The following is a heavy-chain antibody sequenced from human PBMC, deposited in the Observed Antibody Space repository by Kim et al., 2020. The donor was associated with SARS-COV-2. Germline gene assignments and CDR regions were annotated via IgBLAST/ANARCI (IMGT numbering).Heavy chain of an antibody. D-gene: IGHD6-13*01. V-gene: IGHV3-48*03. CDR2: ISSSGSTI. J-gene: IGHJ4*02. CDR3: ARGGYSSSPGFDY. Sequence: GGSLRLSCAASGFTFSSYEMNWVRQAPGKGLEWVSYISSSGSTIYYADSVKGRFTISRDNAKNSLYLQMNSLRAEDTAVYYCARGGYSSSPGFDYWGQGTLVTVSS. CDR1: GFTFSSYE.